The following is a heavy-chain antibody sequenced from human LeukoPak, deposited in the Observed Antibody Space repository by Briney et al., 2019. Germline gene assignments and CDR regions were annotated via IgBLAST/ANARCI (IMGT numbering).Heavy chain of an antibody. CDR1: GGSISTRYYY. CDR3: ATTHCSGGSCYSGKYFQH. D-gene: IGHD2-15*01. V-gene: IGHV4-39*07. Sequence: PSESLSLTCAVSGGSISTRYYYWGWIRQPPGKGLEWIGEINHSGSTNYNPSLKSRVTISVDTSKNQFSLKLSSVTAADTAVYYCATTHCSGGSCYSGKYFQHWGQGTLVTVSS. CDR2: INHSGST. J-gene: IGHJ1*01.